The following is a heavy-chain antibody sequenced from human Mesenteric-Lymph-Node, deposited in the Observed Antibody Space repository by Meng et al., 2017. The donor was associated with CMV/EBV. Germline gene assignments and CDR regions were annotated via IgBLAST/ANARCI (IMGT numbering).Heavy chain of an antibody. J-gene: IGHJ4*02. V-gene: IGHV4-34*01. CDR2: INHSGST. CDR1: GGSFSGYY. CDR3: ARRGNYDSDYSEY. Sequence: QVQLQQWGAGLLKPSETLSLTCAVYGGSFSGYYWSWIRQPPGKGLEWIGEINHSGSTYYNPSLKGRLTISVDTSANLFSLRLTTVTAADTATYYCARRGNYDSDYSEYWGQGTLVTVSS. D-gene: IGHD3-22*01.